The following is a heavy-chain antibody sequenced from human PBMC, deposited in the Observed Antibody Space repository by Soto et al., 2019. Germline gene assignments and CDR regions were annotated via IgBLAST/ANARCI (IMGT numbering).Heavy chain of an antibody. V-gene: IGHV1-69*08. CDR1: GDSFSSYI. D-gene: IGHD3-10*01. CDR2: IIPFASIP. Sequence: QVQLVQSGAEVRKPGSSVKVSCKISGDSFSSYIISWVRQAPGQGLEWLGRIIPFASIPNYAQKFQGRLTITADKSTSTAYMELSSLRSDDTAVYFCARDRALNNAALTMAYWGQGTLVTVSS. CDR3: ARDRALNNAALTMAY. J-gene: IGHJ4*02.